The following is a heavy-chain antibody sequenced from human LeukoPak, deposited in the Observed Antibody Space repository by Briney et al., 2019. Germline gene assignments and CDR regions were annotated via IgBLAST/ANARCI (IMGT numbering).Heavy chain of an antibody. CDR2: IWYDGSNK. V-gene: IGHV3-33*06. J-gene: IGHJ3*02. D-gene: IGHD2-15*01. Sequence: GGSLRLSCAASGFSFSSYGMHWVRQAPGRGLEWVAVIWYDGSNKYYANSVKGRFPISRDNTKNTLYLQMNSRRAEDTAVYYCAKDLLVGVAAFDIWGQGTMVTVSS. CDR3: AKDLLVGVAAFDI. CDR1: GFSFSSYG.